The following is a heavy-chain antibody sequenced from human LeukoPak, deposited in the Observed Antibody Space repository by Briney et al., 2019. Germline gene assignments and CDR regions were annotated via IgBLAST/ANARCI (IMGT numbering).Heavy chain of an antibody. Sequence: PSETLSLTCTVSGGSISSYYWSWIRQPPGKGLEWIGYIYYSGSTNYNPSLKSRVTISVDTSKNQFSLKLCSVTAADTAVYYCALTAGYYTNPRFDYWGQGTQVTVSS. CDR3: ALTAGYYTNPRFDY. V-gene: IGHV4-59*01. D-gene: IGHD3-22*01. CDR1: GGSISSYY. J-gene: IGHJ4*02. CDR2: IYYSGST.